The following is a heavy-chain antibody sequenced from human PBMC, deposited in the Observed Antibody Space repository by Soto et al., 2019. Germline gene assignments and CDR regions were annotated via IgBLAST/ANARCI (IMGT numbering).Heavy chain of an antibody. CDR2: INHSGST. CDR3: AVDYGGTTLPRRYFDI. CDR1: GGSFSGYY. V-gene: IGHV4-34*01. J-gene: IGHJ2*01. Sequence: ASETLSLTCAVYGGSFSGYYWSWIRQPPGKGLEWIGEINHSGSTNYNPSLKSRVTISVDTSKNQFSLKLSSVTAADTAVYYCAVDYGGTTLPRRYFDIWGRGTLVTVSS. D-gene: IGHD4-17*01.